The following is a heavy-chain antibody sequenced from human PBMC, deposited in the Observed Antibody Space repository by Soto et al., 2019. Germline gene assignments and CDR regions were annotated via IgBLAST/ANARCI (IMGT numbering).Heavy chain of an antibody. V-gene: IGHV3-30*15. CDR1: GFIFSNSA. D-gene: IGHD3-10*02. CDR2: MSYDGSDT. Sequence: SLRLSCAGSGFIFSNSAMHWVRQTPGKGLEWVAFMSYDGSDTFYADSVKGRFTISRDNSKNTLFLHMSNLRAEDTAMYYCTIVRVADSALDHWGQGTLVTVS. J-gene: IGHJ4*02. CDR3: TIVRVADSALDH.